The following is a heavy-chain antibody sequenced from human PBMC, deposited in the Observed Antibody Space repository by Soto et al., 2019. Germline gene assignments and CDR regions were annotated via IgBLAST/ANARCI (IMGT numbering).Heavy chain of an antibody. J-gene: IGHJ4*02. D-gene: IGHD2-21*01. CDR1: GASISKGKW. V-gene: IGHV4-4*02. CDR2: ISHGESP. Sequence: QVQLQESGPGLVKPSETLTLTCAVSGASISKGKWWSWVRQPPGEGLEWIGEISHGESPNYNPSLRGRFTIEVDTSKNQFSLKFSVTAADTAMYYCTRDGDYGYSLAYWGQGTLVTVSS. CDR3: TRDGDYGYSLAY.